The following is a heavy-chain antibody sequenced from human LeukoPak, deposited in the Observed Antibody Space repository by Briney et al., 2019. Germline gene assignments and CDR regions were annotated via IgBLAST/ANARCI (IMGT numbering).Heavy chain of an antibody. D-gene: IGHD4-11*01. CDR3: ARDDHSNYRFDY. CDR1: GGSINNFY. J-gene: IGHJ4*02. Sequence: PSETLSLTCTVSGGSINNFYWSWIRQPAGEGLQWIGRIYITGGTNYNPSLKSRVTLSVDTSENQFSLNLRSVTAADTAVYYCARDDHSNYRFDYWGQGALVTISA. V-gene: IGHV4-4*07. CDR2: IYITGGT.